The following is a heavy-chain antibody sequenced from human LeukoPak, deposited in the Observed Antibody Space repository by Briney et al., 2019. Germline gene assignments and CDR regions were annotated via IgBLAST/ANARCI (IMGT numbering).Heavy chain of an antibody. CDR1: GFTFSGSA. Sequence: GGSLKLSCAASGFTFSGSAMHWVRQASGKGLEWVGRVRSKANSYATAYAASVKGRFTISRDDSKNTAYLQMNSLKTEDTAVYYCTGLLSGSYFRYFDLWGRGTLVTVSS. CDR2: VRSKANSYAT. CDR3: TGLLSGSYFRYFDL. J-gene: IGHJ2*01. V-gene: IGHV3-73*01. D-gene: IGHD1-26*01.